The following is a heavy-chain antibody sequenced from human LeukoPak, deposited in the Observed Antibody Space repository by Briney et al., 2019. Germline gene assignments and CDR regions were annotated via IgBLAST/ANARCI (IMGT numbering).Heavy chain of an antibody. Sequence: ASVKVSCKASGYTFTDSYIHWVRQAPGQGLEWMGWINPSSGATNYPQKFQGRVTITRDTSANTAYMELTRLRSDDTAVYFCARQPGYCSGGRCFGRRFDPWGQGTLVTVAS. J-gene: IGHJ5*02. V-gene: IGHV1-2*02. D-gene: IGHD2-15*01. CDR2: INPSSGAT. CDR3: ARQPGYCSGGRCFGRRFDP. CDR1: GYTFTDSY.